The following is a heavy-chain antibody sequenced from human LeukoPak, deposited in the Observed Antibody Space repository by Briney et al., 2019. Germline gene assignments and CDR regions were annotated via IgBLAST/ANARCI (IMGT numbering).Heavy chain of an antibody. D-gene: IGHD3-3*02. V-gene: IGHV1-18*01. J-gene: IGHJ5*02. CDR3: ARDHRAISFEAGNWFDP. Sequence: ASVTVSFKASGYTFTIYGISWVRQAPGQGLEWMGWISAYNGNTNYAQKLQGRVTMTTDTSTSTAYMELRSLRSDDTAVYYCARDHRAISFEAGNWFDPWGQGTLVTVSS. CDR1: GYTFTIYG. CDR2: ISAYNGNT.